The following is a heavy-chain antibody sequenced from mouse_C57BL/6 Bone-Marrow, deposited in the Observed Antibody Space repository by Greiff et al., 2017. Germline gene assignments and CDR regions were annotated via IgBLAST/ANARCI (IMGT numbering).Heavy chain of an antibody. CDR2: IHPNSGST. V-gene: IGHV1-64*01. CDR1: GYTFTSYW. Sequence: QVQLQQPGAELVKPGASVKLSCEASGYTFTSYWMHWVKQRPGQGLEWIGMIHPNSGSTNYNEKFKSKATLTVDKSSSTAYMQLSSLTSEDSAVYYCRQLRRGFAYWGQGTLVTVSA. CDR3: RQLRRGFAY. D-gene: IGHD3-2*02. J-gene: IGHJ3*01.